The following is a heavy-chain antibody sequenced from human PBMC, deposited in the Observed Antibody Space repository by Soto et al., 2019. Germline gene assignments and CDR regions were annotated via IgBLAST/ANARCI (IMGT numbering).Heavy chain of an antibody. J-gene: IGHJ6*02. CDR2: INHSGST. V-gene: IGHV4-34*01. CDR1: GGSFSGYY. Sequence: SETLSLTCAVYGGSFSGYYWSWIRQPPGKGLEWIGEINHSGSTNYNPSLKSRVTISVDTSKNQFSLKLSSVTAADTAVYYCARALVVRGVIMGHYYYYYGMDVWGQGTTVTVSS. CDR3: ARALVVRGVIMGHYYYYYGMDV. D-gene: IGHD3-10*01.